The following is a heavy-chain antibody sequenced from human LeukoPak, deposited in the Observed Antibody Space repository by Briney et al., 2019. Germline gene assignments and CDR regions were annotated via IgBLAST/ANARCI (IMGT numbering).Heavy chain of an antibody. CDR2: INPNSGGT. CDR1: GYTFTGYY. D-gene: IGHD3-10*01. V-gene: IGHV1-2*02. CDR3: ARGIWFGELSRGRFDP. Sequence: ASVKVSCKPSGYTFTGYYMHWVRQTPGQGLEWMGWINPNSGGTNYAQKFQGRVTMTRDTSISTAYMELSRLRSDDTAVYYCARGIWFGELSRGRFDPWGQGTLVTVSS. J-gene: IGHJ5*02.